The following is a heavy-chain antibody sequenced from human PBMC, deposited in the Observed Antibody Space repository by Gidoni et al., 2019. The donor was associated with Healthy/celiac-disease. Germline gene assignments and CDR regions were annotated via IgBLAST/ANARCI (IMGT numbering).Heavy chain of an antibody. V-gene: IGHV3-7*01. J-gene: IGHJ1*01. CDR3: ARTIAVAGSAEYFQH. CDR2: IKQDGSEK. CDR1: GFTFSRYW. D-gene: IGHD6-19*01. Sequence: EVQLVESGGGLVQPGRSLRLSCAASGFTFSRYWMSWVRQAPGKGLEWVANIKQDGSEKYYVDSVKGRFTISRDNAKNSLYLQMNSLRAEDTAVYYCARTIAVAGSAEYFQHWGQGTLVTVSS.